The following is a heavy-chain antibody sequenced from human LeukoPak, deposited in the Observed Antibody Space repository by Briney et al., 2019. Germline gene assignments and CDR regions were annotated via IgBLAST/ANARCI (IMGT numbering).Heavy chain of an antibody. D-gene: IGHD2-15*01. V-gene: IGHV3-30*02. CDR1: GFIFSSYG. CDR3: AGGQGWHFDL. CDR2: IRYDGTNK. Sequence: PGGSLRLSCAASGFIFSSYGMHWVRQAPGKGLEWVAFIRYDGTNKYYADSVKGRFTISRDNSKNTLYLQMNSLRAEDTAVYYCAGGQGWHFDLWGLGTLITVSS. J-gene: IGHJ2*01.